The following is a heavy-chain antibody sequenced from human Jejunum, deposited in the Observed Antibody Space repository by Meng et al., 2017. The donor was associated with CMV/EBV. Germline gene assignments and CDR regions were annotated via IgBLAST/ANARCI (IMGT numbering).Heavy chain of an antibody. Sequence: SLTCPVSGGSTASYYWTWIRQPPGKGLEWIGYVYYSGSTNYNPSLKSRVTISVDTSNNQFSLKLRYVTAADTAVYYCARDNRGMDVWGQGTTVTVSS. CDR2: VYYSGST. CDR1: GGSTASYY. V-gene: IGHV4-59*01. J-gene: IGHJ6*02. CDR3: ARDNRGMDV.